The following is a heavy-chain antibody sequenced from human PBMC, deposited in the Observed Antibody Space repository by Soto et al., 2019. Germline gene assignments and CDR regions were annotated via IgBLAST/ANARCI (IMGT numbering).Heavy chain of an antibody. V-gene: IGHV3-30-3*01. CDR1: GFTFSSYA. Sequence: QVQLVESGGGVVQPGRSLRLSCAASGFTFSSYAMHWVRQAPGKGLEWVAVISYDGSNKYYADSVKGRFTISRDNSKNTLYLQMNGLRAEDTAVYYCAREYSRSYWNYYYGMDVWGQGTTVTVSS. CDR3: AREYSRSYWNYYYGMDV. D-gene: IGHD1-26*01. J-gene: IGHJ6*02. CDR2: ISYDGSNK.